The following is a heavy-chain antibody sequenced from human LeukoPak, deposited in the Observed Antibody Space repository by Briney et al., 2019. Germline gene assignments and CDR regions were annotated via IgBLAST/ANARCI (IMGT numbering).Heavy chain of an antibody. CDR2: IYYSGST. V-gene: IGHV4-59*01. CDR3: ARGIAAAGGWFDP. D-gene: IGHD6-13*01. CDR1: GGSISSYY. J-gene: IGHJ5*02. Sequence: SETLSLTCTVSGGSISSYYWSWIRQPPGKGLEWIGYIYYSGSTNYNPSLKSRVTISVHTSKNQFSLKLSSVTAADTAVYYCARGIAAAGGWFDPWGQGTLVTVSS.